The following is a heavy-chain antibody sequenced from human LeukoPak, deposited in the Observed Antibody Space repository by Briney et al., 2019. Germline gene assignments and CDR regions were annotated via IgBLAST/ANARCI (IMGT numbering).Heavy chain of an antibody. Sequence: SVKVSCKASGGTFSSYAISWVRQAPGQGLEWLGRIIPILGIANYAQKFQGRVTITTDESTSTAYMELSSLRSEDTAVYYCARAPYSGYDRYYYYYYMDVWGRGTTVTVSS. J-gene: IGHJ6*03. CDR3: ARAPYSGYDRYYYYYYMDV. CDR1: GGTFSSYA. V-gene: IGHV1-69*04. CDR2: IIPILGIA. D-gene: IGHD5-12*01.